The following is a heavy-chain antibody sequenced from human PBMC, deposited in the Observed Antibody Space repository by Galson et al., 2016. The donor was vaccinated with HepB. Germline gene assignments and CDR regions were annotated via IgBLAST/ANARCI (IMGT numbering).Heavy chain of an antibody. J-gene: IGHJ4*02. D-gene: IGHD3-10*01. CDR2: ISGSGGST. CDR3: AKDRDRLYSSGRYFDY. CDR1: GFTFKSYV. V-gene: IGHV3-23*01. Sequence: SLRLSCAASGFTFKSYVISWVRQVPGKGLEWVSSISGSGGSTFYADSVKGRFTISRDNSANTLYLQMSSLRAEDTAIYYCAKDRDRLYSSGRYFDYWGQGTLVTVSS.